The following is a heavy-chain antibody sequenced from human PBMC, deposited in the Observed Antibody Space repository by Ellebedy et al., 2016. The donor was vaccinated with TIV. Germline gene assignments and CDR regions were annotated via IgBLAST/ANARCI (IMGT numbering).Heavy chain of an antibody. D-gene: IGHD3-3*01. Sequence: GESLKIPCAAPGFIISGDWMSWVRQAPGQGLEWVAHINPDGSAEYYVDSVKGRFTISRDNAKRSLFLQMTNLRAEDTATYYCACPVGVSIIRYGIDVWGQGTTVTVSS. J-gene: IGHJ6*02. CDR3: ACPVGVSIIRYGIDV. CDR1: GFIISGDW. CDR2: INPDGSAE. V-gene: IGHV3-7*01.